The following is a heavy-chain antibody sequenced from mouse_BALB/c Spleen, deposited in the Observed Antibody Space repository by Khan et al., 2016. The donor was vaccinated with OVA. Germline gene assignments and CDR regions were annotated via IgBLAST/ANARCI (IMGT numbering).Heavy chain of an antibody. CDR3: VRFHGRY. Sequence: QIQLVQSGPELKKPGETVKISCKASGYTFKDYVMNWVKQSPGEGLKWMGWMNTYTGEPTYADDFKGRFAFSLETSASTAYLQISSLKNEDTATXFCVRFHGRYWGQGTTLTVSS. CDR1: GYTFKDYV. CDR2: MNTYTGEP. V-gene: IGHV9-3-1*01. J-gene: IGHJ2*01.